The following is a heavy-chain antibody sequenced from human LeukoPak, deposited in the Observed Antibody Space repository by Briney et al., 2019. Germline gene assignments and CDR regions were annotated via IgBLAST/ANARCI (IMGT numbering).Heavy chain of an antibody. CDR3: ARTYSGYSRWLDI. J-gene: IGHJ3*02. CDR2: IYYSGST. V-gene: IGHV4-39*07. Sequence: SETLSLTCTVSGGSISSSSYFWGWIRQPPGKGLEWIGSIYYSGSTYYNPSLKSRVTISVDTSKNQFSLKLSSVTAADTAVYYCARTYSGYSRWLDIWGQGTMVTVSS. CDR1: GGSISSSSYF. D-gene: IGHD5-12*01.